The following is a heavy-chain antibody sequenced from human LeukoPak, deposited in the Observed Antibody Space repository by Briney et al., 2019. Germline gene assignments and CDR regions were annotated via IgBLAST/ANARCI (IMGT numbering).Heavy chain of an antibody. J-gene: IGHJ5*02. D-gene: IGHD6-13*01. V-gene: IGHV3-21*01. CDR1: GFTFSTYT. CDR2: ISSSGSSM. Sequence: GGSLRLSCAASGFTFSTYTMNWVRQAPGKGLEWVSSISSSGSSMYYADSVKGRFTISRDNAKNTLYLQMNSLRAEDTAVYYCARDGSSWSNWFDPWGQGTLVTVSS. CDR3: ARDGSSWSNWFDP.